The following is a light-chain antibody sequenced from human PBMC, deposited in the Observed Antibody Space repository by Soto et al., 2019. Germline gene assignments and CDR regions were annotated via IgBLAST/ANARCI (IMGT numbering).Light chain of an antibody. J-gene: IGKJ3*01. CDR3: QQYGSSPPVT. CDR2: GAS. V-gene: IGKV3-15*01. Sequence: EIVMTQSPATLSVSPGERATLSCRASQIVSINLAWYQQKPGQAPRLLFYGASTRATGIPARFSGSGSGTDFTLTISSLEPEDFAVYYCQQYGSSPPVTFGPGTKVDIK. CDR1: QIVSIN.